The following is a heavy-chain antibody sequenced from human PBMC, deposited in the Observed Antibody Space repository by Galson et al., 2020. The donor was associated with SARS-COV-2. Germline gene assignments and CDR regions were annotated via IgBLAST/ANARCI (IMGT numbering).Heavy chain of an antibody. CDR2: IKGDGSET. J-gene: IGHJ4*02. CDR3: TTEEVVVAAALDY. D-gene: IGHD2-15*01. CDR1: GFTFNDFW. Sequence: GGSLRLSCEVSGFTFNDFWMSWFRQAPGKGLEWVANIKGDGSETNYADFVKGRFSISRDNAANSLYLQMNSLKTEDTAVYYCTTEEVVVAAALDYWGQGTLVTVSS. V-gene: IGHV3-7*03.